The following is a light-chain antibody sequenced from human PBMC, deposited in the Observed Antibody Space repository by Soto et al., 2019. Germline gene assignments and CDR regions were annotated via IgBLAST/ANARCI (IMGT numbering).Light chain of an antibody. CDR2: SNN. V-gene: IGLV1-44*01. J-gene: IGLJ1*01. Sequence: QSVLTQPPSASGTPGQRVPISCSGSSSNIGSNTVTWYQQLPGTAPKLLIYSNNQRPSGVPDRFSGSKSGTSASLAISGLQSEDEADYYCAAWDDSLNGLVFGTGTKVTVL. CDR1: SSNIGSNT. CDR3: AAWDDSLNGLV.